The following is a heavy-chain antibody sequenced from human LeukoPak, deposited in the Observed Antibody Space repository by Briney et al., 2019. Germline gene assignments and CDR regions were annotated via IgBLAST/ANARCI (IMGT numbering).Heavy chain of an antibody. J-gene: IGHJ4*02. CDR2: IYSGGST. CDR1: GFTVSSNY. CDR3: AREGYSSGSRTGIDY. Sequence: GGSLRLSCAASGFTVSSNYMSWVRQAPGKGLEWVSVIYSGGSTYYADSVRGRFTISRDNSKNTLFLQMNSLRIDDTAVYYCAREGYSSGSRTGIDYWGQGTLVTVSS. D-gene: IGHD5-18*01. V-gene: IGHV3-53*05.